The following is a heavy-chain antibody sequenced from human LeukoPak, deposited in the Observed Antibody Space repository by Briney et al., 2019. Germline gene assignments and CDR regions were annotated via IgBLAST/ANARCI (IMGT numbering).Heavy chain of an antibody. V-gene: IGHV5-51*01. Sequence: GESLKISGKSPGYIFTTYCSGGVRQRPGKVREGRGIIYPGDSGPTYSPSFHGQVTISVDKSITTAYLQWSSLQASDTAMYYCGMSGDRVPLQDDVFDVWGQGTMVTVST. CDR3: GMSGDRVPLQDDVFDV. CDR2: IYPGDSGP. CDR1: GYIFTTYC. J-gene: IGHJ3*01. D-gene: IGHD1-26*01.